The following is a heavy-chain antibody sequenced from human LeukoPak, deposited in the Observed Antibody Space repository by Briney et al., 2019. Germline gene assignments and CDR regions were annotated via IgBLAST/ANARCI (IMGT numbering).Heavy chain of an antibody. Sequence: PGGSLRLSCAASGFTFSTYEMNWVRQAPGKGLEWVPYITSSGSSIFYADSVKGRFTISRENAKNSLYLQMNSLRAEDTAVYYCAREKIAVGGDALDIWGQGTMVTVSS. CDR2: ITSSGSSI. V-gene: IGHV3-48*03. CDR1: GFTFSTYE. J-gene: IGHJ3*02. CDR3: AREKIAVGGDALDI. D-gene: IGHD6-19*01.